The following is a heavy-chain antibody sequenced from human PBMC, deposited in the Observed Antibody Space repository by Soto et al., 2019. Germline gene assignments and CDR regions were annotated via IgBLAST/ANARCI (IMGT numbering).Heavy chain of an antibody. CDR3: ASLLARVDRYYYYGMDV. J-gene: IGHJ6*02. CDR2: IIPIFGTA. V-gene: IGHV1-69*13. D-gene: IGHD2-15*01. CDR1: GGTFSSYA. Sequence: ASVKVSCKASGGTFSSYAISWVRQAPGQGLEWMGGIIPIFGTANYAQKFQGRVTITADESTSTAYMELSSLRSEDTAVYYCASLLARVDRYYYYGMDVWGQGTTVTVSS.